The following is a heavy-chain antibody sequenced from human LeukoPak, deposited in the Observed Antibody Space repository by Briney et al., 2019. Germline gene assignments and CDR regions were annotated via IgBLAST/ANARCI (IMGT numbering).Heavy chain of an antibody. CDR2: IYPGDSDT. J-gene: IGHJ3*02. D-gene: IGHD2-2*01. CDR1: GYSFTSYW. CDR3: ARPAYLGYCSSTSCHDAFDI. Sequence: KRGESLKISCKGSGYSFTSYWIGWVRQMPGEGLEWMGIIYPGDSDTGYSPSFQGQVTISADKSISTAYLQWSSLKASDTAMYYCARPAYLGYCSSTSCHDAFDIWGQGTMVTVSS. V-gene: IGHV5-51*01.